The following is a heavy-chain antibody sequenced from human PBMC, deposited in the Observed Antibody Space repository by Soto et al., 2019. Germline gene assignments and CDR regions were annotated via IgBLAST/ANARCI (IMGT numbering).Heavy chain of an antibody. J-gene: IGHJ4*02. CDR1: GGTFSSYA. Sequence: QVQLVQSGAEVKKPGSSVKVSCKASGGTFSSYAISWVRQAPGQGLEWMGGIIPIFGTANYAQKFQGRVTITADESTSTAYMKLSSLRSEDTAVYYCARDRAVAGTRYFDYWGQGTLVTVSS. CDR3: ARDRAVAGTRYFDY. D-gene: IGHD6-19*01. V-gene: IGHV1-69*01. CDR2: IIPIFGTA.